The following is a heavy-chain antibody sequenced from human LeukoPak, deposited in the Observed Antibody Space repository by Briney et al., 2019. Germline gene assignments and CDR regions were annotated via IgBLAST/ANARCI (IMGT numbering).Heavy chain of an antibody. Sequence: ASVKVSCKVSGGTFSSYAISWVRQAPGQGLEWMGGIIPIFGTANYAQKFQGRVTITADESTSTAYMELSSLRSEDTAVYYCATRVDYGDYVGDYYHYGMDVWGQGTTVTVSS. J-gene: IGHJ6*02. V-gene: IGHV1-69*13. CDR3: ATRVDYGDYVGDYYHYGMDV. CDR2: IIPIFGTA. CDR1: GGTFSSYA. D-gene: IGHD4-17*01.